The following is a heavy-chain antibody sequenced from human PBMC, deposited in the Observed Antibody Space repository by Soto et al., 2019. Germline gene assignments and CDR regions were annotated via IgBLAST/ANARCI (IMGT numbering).Heavy chain of an antibody. Sequence: EVHLLESGGGLVQPGGSLRLSCAASGFMFSAYAMHWVRQAPGQGLEWVSSMSGTSDDTYYADSVKGRFTVSRDSSKDTLYLQLNSLRAEDTALYFCAREDGGSHFDYWGQGTLVIVSS. J-gene: IGHJ4*02. V-gene: IGHV3-23*01. CDR1: GFMFSAYA. D-gene: IGHD1-26*01. CDR2: MSGTSDDT. CDR3: AREDGGSHFDY.